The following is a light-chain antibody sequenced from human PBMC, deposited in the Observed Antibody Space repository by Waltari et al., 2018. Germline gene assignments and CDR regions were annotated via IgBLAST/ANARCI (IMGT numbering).Light chain of an antibody. J-gene: IGKJ3*01. CDR1: QSITTY. CDR2: AAS. Sequence: DIQMTQSPSSLSASVGDRVTITCRASQSITTYLNCYQQKPGKAPKLLMYAASSLQIGVPSRFSGVGSGTDFTLSISCLQPEDFATYYCQQSYSTPFTFGPGTKVDIK. V-gene: IGKV1-39*01. CDR3: QQSYSTPFT.